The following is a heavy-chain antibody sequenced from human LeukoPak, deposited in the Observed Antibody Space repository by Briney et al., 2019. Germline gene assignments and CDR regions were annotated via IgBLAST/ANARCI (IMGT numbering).Heavy chain of an antibody. CDR3: ARESGSSYYFRY. CDR2: ISTTSSHI. CDR1: GFTFGDYI. V-gene: IGHV3-21*01. Sequence: GGSLRLSCATSGFTFGDYIMNWVRQAPGKGLGWVSSISTTSSHIYYADSVKGRFTISRDNAKNSLYLQMNSLRAEDTAVYYCARESGSSYYFRYWGQGTLVTVSS. D-gene: IGHD6-6*01. J-gene: IGHJ4*02.